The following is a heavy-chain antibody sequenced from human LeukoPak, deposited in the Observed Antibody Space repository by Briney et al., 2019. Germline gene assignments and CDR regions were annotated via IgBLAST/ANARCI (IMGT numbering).Heavy chain of an antibody. D-gene: IGHD5-18*01. V-gene: IGHV4-38-2*02. Sequence: SETLSLTCTVSGYSLSSGYYWGCIRQPPGKGLEWIGSIYHSGSTYYNPSLKSRVTISVDTSKNQFSLKLSSVTAADTAVYYCARLAVTAMVHYWGQGTLVTVSS. J-gene: IGHJ4*02. CDR1: GYSLSSGYY. CDR3: ARLAVTAMVHY. CDR2: IYHSGST.